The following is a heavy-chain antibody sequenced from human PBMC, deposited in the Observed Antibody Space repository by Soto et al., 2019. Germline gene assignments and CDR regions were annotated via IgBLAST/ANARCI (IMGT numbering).Heavy chain of an antibody. V-gene: IGHV2-5*02. J-gene: IGHJ3*02. D-gene: IGHD3-16*01. CDR2: IYWDDDK. CDR3: AHTYPPAFDI. Sequence: QITLKESGPTLVKPTQTLTVTFTFSGFSLRTNKVGVGWIRQPPGKALEWLALIYWDDDKRYSPSLESRLTITKDTSKNQVVLTMTNMDPVDTATYYCAHTYPPAFDIWGQGTMVTVSS. CDR1: GFSLRTNKVG.